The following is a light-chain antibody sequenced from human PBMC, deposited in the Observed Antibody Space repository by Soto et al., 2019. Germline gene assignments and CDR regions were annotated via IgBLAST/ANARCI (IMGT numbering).Light chain of an antibody. CDR2: GAS. Sequence: EIVLTHSPATLSLSPCERATLSGRASQSVSSYLAWYQQKPGQAPRLLIYGASIRATGIPDRFSGSGSGTDFTLTISRLEPEDFAVYHCQQYGSSPTFGPGTKVDIK. V-gene: IGKV3-20*01. CDR1: QSVSSY. J-gene: IGKJ3*01. CDR3: QQYGSSPT.